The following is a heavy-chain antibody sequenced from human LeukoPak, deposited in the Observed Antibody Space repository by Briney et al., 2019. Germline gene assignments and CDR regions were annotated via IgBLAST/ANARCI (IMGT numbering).Heavy chain of an antibody. Sequence: GASVKVSCKASGYTFTSYAMHWVRQAPGQRLEWMGWINAGNGHTKYSQKFQGRVTITRDTSASTAYIELSSLRSEDTAVYYCARDIGSGWGNYFDYWGQGTLVTVSS. CDR3: ARDIGSGWGNYFDY. CDR1: GYTFTSYA. J-gene: IGHJ4*02. CDR2: INAGNGHT. D-gene: IGHD6-19*01. V-gene: IGHV1-3*01.